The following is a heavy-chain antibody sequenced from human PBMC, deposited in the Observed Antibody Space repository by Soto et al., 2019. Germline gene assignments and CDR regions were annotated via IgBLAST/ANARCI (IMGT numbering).Heavy chain of an antibody. Sequence: PSETLSLTCAVYGGSFSGYYWSWIRQPPGKGLEWIGSIYYSGSTYYNPSLKSRVTISVDTSKNQFSLKLSSVTAADTAVYYCARHSTREEDAFDIWGQGTMVTVSS. CDR3: ARHSTREEDAFDI. J-gene: IGHJ3*02. CDR1: GGSFSGYY. V-gene: IGHV4-34*01. D-gene: IGHD4-17*01. CDR2: IYYSGST.